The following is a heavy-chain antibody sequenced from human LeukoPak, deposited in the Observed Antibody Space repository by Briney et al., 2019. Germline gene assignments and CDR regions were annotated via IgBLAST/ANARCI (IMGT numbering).Heavy chain of an antibody. CDR2: IYYSGST. V-gene: IGHV4-59*08. Sequence: SETLSLTCTVSGGSISSYYWSWIRQPPGKGLEWIGYIYYSGSTNYNPSLKSRVTILVDTSKNQFSLKLSSVTAADTDVYYCARLSASYYYDSSGPYNWFDPWGQGTLVTVSS. CDR3: ARLSASYYYDSSGPYNWFDP. J-gene: IGHJ5*02. D-gene: IGHD3-22*01. CDR1: GGSISSYY.